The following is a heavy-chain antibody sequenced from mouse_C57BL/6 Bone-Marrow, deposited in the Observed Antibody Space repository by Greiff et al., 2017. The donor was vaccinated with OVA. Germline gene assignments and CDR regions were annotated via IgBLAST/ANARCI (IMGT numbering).Heavy chain of an antibody. D-gene: IGHD2-1*01. CDR1: GYTFTSYW. J-gene: IGHJ2*01. Sequence: QVQLKQPGAELVKPGASVKLSCKASGYTFTSYWMHWVKQRPGQGLEWIGMIHPNSGSTNYNEKFKSKATLTVDKSSSTAYMQLSSLTSEDSAVYYCAREYYGNYEGVYWGQGTTLTVSS. CDR3: AREYYGNYEGVY. V-gene: IGHV1-64*01. CDR2: IHPNSGST.